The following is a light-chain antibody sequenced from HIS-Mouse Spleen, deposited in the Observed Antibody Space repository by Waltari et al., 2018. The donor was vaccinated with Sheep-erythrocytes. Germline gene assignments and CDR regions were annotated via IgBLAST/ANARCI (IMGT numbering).Light chain of an antibody. V-gene: IGLV2-11*01. CDR2: DVS. CDR1: SSDVGGYNY. CDR3: CSYAGSYNHV. J-gene: IGLJ1*01. Sequence: QSALTQPRSVSGSPGQSVTISSTGTSSDVGGYNYVPWYQQHPGKAPKLMIYDVSKRPSGVPDRFSGSKSGNTASLTISGLQAEDEADYYCCSYAGSYNHVFATGTKVTVL.